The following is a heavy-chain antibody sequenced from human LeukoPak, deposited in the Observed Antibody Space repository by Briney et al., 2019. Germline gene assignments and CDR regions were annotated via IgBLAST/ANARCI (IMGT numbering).Heavy chain of an antibody. D-gene: IGHD6-19*01. Sequence: PGGSLRLSCAASGFTASSNYMSWVRQAPGKGREGVRVIYSGGSTYYADSVKGRFTISRDNSKNTLYLQMNSLRAEDTAVYYCARAGGGYSSGWYLDYWGQGTLVTVSS. CDR3: ARAGGGYSSGWYLDY. CDR2: IYSGGST. CDR1: GFTASSNY. J-gene: IGHJ4*02. V-gene: IGHV3-66*01.